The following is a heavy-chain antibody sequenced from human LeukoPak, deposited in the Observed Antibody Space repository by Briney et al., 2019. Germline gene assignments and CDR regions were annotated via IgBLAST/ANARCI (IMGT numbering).Heavy chain of an antibody. J-gene: IGHJ4*02. D-gene: IGHD6-13*01. CDR2: IIPILGIA. CDR3: ARGEQQPYQGFDY. V-gene: IGHV1-69*04. CDR1: GGTFSSYA. Sequence: VASVKVSCKASGGTFSSYAISWVRQAPGQGLEWMGRIIPILGIANYAQKFQGRVTITADKYTSTAYMELSSLRSEDTAVYYCARGEQQPYQGFDYWGQGTLVTVSS.